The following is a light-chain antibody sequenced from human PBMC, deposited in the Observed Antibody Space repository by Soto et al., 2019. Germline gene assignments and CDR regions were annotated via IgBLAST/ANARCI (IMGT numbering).Light chain of an antibody. J-gene: IGKJ3*01. Sequence: EIVLTQSPGTLSLSPGEGATLSCRANQSVYVNLAWYQQKPGQSPRLLIYGASTRATDIPDRFSGSGSDTDFALTISRLEPEDFAVYYCQQYSGSPFTFGPGTKVNIK. V-gene: IGKV3-20*01. CDR1: QSVYVN. CDR2: GAS. CDR3: QQYSGSPFT.